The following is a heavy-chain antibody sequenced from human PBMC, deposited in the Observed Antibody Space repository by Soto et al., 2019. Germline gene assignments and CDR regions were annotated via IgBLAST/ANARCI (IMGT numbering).Heavy chain of an antibody. CDR1: GFTFSSYG. D-gene: IGHD3-22*01. CDR2: ISYDGSNK. Sequence: GGSLRLSCAASGFTFSSYGMHWVRQAPGKGLEWVAVISYDGSNKYYADSVKGRFTISRDNSKKTLYLQMNSLRAEDTAVYYCAKAVYYDSSGYSDAAYYYYGMDVWGQGTTVTVSS. CDR3: AKAVYYDSSGYSDAAYYYYGMDV. V-gene: IGHV3-30*18. J-gene: IGHJ6*02.